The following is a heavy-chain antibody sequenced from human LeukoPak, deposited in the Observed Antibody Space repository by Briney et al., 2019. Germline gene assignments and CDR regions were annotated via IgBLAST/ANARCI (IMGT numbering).Heavy chain of an antibody. D-gene: IGHD3-22*01. J-gene: IGHJ4*02. CDR1: GYIFTDYA. Sequence: ASVKVSCKTSGYIFTDYAIVWVRQAPGQGLKWIGWVGTYDGKTNHAQEVQDRVTMTTDTSASTAYVELRSLTSDDTALYYCAKLMDNNDDGSAFDYWGQGTLVTVSS. V-gene: IGHV1-18*01. CDR3: AKLMDNNDDGSAFDY. CDR2: VGTYDGKT.